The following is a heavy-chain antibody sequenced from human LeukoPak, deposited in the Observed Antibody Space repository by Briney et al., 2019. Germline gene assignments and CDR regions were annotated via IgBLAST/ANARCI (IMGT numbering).Heavy chain of an antibody. V-gene: IGHV3-33*01. D-gene: IGHD6-19*01. J-gene: IGHJ4*02. Sequence: GGSLRLSCAASGFTFSSYGMHWVRQAPGKGLEWVAVIWYDGSNKYYADPVKGRFTISRDNSKNTLYLQMNSLRAEDTAVYYCARLRSGWRSTIDYWGQGTLVTVSS. CDR1: GFTFSSYG. CDR2: IWYDGSNK. CDR3: ARLRSGWRSTIDY.